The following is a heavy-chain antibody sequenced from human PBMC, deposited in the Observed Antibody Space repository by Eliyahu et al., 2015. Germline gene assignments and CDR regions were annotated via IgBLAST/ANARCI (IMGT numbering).Heavy chain of an antibody. D-gene: IGHD3-16*01. CDR3: GRDSSRMTTHGGLDS. Sequence: EVHVVESGGGLIQPGGSLRLSXTXSGFXVXXNYXSWVPQAPGKGXGWGSVTYGVGYTDYADSVKGRFTISRDTSKNTLYLQMDSLRVEDTAVYFCGRDSSRMTTHGGLDSWGQGTLVTVSS. CDR1: GFXVXXNY. V-gene: IGHV3-53*01. J-gene: IGHJ4*02. CDR2: TYGVGYT.